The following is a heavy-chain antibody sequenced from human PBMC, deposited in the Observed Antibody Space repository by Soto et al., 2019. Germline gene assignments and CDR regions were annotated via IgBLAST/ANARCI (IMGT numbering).Heavy chain of an antibody. CDR3: ASGGSGSYYKSSY. J-gene: IGHJ4*02. V-gene: IGHV3-64*01. Sequence: PGGSLRLSCAASGFTFSSYAMHWVRQAPGKGLEYVSAISSNGGSTYYANSVKGRLTISRDNSKNTLYLQMGSLRAEDMAVYYCASGGSGSYYKSSYWGQGTLVTVSS. CDR1: GFTFSSYA. CDR2: ISSNGGST. D-gene: IGHD3-10*01.